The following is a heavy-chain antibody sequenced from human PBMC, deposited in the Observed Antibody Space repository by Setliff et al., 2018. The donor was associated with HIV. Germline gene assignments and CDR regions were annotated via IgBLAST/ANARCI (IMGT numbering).Heavy chain of an antibody. V-gene: IGHV4-34*01. CDR3: ARLGYVTFDFDY. CDR2: INHSGST. Sequence: SETLSLTCAVYGGSFSGYYWSWVRQPPGKGLEWIGEINHSGSTNYNPSLKSRVTISVDTSKKQFSPKLSSVTAADTAVYFCARLGYVTFDFDYWGQGTLVTVSS. D-gene: IGHD3-16*01. J-gene: IGHJ4*02. CDR1: GGSFSGYY.